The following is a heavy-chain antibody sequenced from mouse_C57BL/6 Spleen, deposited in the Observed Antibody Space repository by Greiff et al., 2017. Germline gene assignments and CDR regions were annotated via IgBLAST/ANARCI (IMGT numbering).Heavy chain of an antibody. D-gene: IGHD1-1*01. CDR1: GYTFTDYN. CDR2: INPNNGGT. J-gene: IGHJ1*03. CDR3: ARRIYYYGSSLWYCDV. V-gene: IGHV1-18*01. Sequence: VQLKQSGPELVKPGASVKIPCKASGYTFTDYNMDWVKQSHGKSLEWIGDINPNNGGTIYNQKFKGKATLTVDKSSSTAYMELRSLTSEDTAVYYCARRIYYYGSSLWYCDVWGTGTTVTVSS.